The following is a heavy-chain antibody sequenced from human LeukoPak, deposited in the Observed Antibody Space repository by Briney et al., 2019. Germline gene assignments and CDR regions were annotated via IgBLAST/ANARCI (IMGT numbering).Heavy chain of an antibody. J-gene: IGHJ4*02. V-gene: IGHV3-30*03. CDR1: GFTFSSYG. CDR2: ISYDGSNK. Sequence: GGSLRLSCAASGFTFSSYGMHWVRQAPGKGLEWVAVISYDGSNKYYADSVKGRFTISRDNSKNTLYLQMNSLRAEDTAAYYCARPTTASTIYEYYFDYWGQGTLVTVSS. D-gene: IGHD4-11*01. CDR3: ARPTTASTIYEYYFDY.